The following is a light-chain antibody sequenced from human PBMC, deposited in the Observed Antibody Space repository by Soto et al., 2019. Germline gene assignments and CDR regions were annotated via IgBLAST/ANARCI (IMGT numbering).Light chain of an antibody. Sequence: EIVMTQSPATLSVSPGERATLSCRASQSVSSNLAWYQQKPGQAPRLLIYGASTRATGIPARFSGSGSGTEFTLTISSLQSEDFAVYYCQHVTFGQGPKVKSN. CDR1: QSVSSN. CDR3: QHVT. V-gene: IGKV3-15*01. J-gene: IGKJ1*01. CDR2: GAS.